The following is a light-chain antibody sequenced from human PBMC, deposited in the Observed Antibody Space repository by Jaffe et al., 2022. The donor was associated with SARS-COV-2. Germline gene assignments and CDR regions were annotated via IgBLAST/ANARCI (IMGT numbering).Light chain of an antibody. CDR1: QSISSY. V-gene: IGKV1-39*01. J-gene: IGKJ2*01. CDR3: QQSYSTPYT. Sequence: DIQMTQSPSSLSASVGDRVSITCRASQSISSYLNWYQQKPGKAPKLLIYAASTLQSGVPSRFRGRGSGTAFSLTISSLQPEDFATYYCQQSYSTPYTFGQGIKLEIK. CDR2: AAS.